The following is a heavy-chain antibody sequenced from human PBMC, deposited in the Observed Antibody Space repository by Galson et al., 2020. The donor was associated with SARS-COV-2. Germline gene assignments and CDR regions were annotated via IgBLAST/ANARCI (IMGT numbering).Heavy chain of an antibody. J-gene: IGHJ4*02. CDR1: GYPFSDYF. CDR2: IFPADSDT. CDR3: ARHDYGNFRYFDY. V-gene: IGHV5-51*01. D-gene: IGHD3-10*01. Sequence: HGESLKISCKTSGYPFSDYFIAWVRQMPGKGLEWMGSIFPADSDTTYSLSFQGQVTISVDKSITTAYLQWHTLKASDTAIYFCARHDYGNFRYFDYWGQGTLLTVAS.